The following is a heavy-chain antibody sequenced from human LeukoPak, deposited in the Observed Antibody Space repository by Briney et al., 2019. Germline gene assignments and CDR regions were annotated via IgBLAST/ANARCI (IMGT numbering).Heavy chain of an antibody. D-gene: IGHD1-1*01. J-gene: IGHJ4*02. CDR3: ATDSPETAAFDY. CDR2: IVGSSSNI. Sequence: PGRSLRLSCTASGFRFSTYSMSCVRHAAGNWLEWVSSIVGSSSNIYYADSVKGRFTIARDNAKNSLYLQMDSLRAEDSAVDYCATDSPETAAFDYWGQETLVTVSS. CDR1: GFRFSTYS. V-gene: IGHV3-21*01.